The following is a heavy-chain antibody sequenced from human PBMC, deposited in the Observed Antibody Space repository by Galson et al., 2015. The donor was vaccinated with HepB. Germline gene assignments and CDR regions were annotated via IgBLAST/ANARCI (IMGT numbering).Heavy chain of an antibody. CDR1: GGTFSSSV. V-gene: IGHV1-69*06. D-gene: IGHD3-22*01. Sequence: SVKVSCKASGGTFSSSVISWVRQAPGQGLEWMGGIIPMFDTANYARRFQGRVTITADKSTSTVHMDLSSLRPDDTAVYYCAATYYPDSSGHPPLFDYYYYGMDVWGQGTTVTVSS. J-gene: IGHJ6*02. CDR2: IIPMFDTA. CDR3: AATYYPDSSGHPPLFDYYYYGMDV.